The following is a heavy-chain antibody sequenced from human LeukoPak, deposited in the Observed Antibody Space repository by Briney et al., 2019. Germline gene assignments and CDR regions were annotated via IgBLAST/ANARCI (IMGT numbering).Heavy chain of an antibody. CDR3: ARVLGDYYYYGMDV. CDR2: ISSSSSYI. CDR1: GFTFSSYS. Sequence: GGSLRLSCAASGFTFSSYSMNWVRQAPGKGLEWVSSISSSSSYIYYADSVKGRFTISRDNAKNSLYLQMNSLRAEDTAVYYCARVLGDYYYYGMDVWGQGTTVTVSS. D-gene: IGHD3-3*01. J-gene: IGHJ6*02. V-gene: IGHV3-21*04.